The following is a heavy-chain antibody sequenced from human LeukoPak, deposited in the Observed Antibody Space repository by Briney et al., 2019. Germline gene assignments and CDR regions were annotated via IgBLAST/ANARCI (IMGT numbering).Heavy chain of an antibody. CDR2: IKSKTDGGTT. Sequence: GGSLRLSCAASGFTFSNAWMSWVRQAPGKGLEWVGRIKSKTDGGTTDYAAPVKGRFTISRDDSKNTLYLQMNSLRAEDTAVYYCAKVRKRDSSGWADFDYWGQGTLVTVSS. J-gene: IGHJ4*02. D-gene: IGHD6-19*01. CDR1: GFTFSNAW. V-gene: IGHV3-15*01. CDR3: AKVRKRDSSGWADFDY.